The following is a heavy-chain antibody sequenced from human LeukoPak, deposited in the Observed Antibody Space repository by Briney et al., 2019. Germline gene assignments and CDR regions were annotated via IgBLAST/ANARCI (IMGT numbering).Heavy chain of an antibody. V-gene: IGHV4-4*07. Sequence: SETLSLTCTVSGGSISSYYWSWIRQPAGKGLEWIGRIYSSGRTNYNPSLKSRVTMSVDTSKNQFSLKLSSVTAADTAVYYCAREGPLQLDYYYSSGYYYGNYFDYWGQGTLVTVSS. J-gene: IGHJ4*02. D-gene: IGHD3-22*01. CDR1: GGSISSYY. CDR2: IYSSGRT. CDR3: AREGPLQLDYYYSSGYYYGNYFDY.